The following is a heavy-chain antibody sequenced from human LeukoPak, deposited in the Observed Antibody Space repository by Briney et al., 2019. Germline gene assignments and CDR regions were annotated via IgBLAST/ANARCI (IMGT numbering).Heavy chain of an antibody. J-gene: IGHJ5*02. V-gene: IGHV4-59*01. CDR1: GGSISSFY. D-gene: IGHD4-23*01. CDR3: ARDPYGGDSGWFDP. Sequence: SETLSLTCTVSGGSISSFYWSWIRQTPGKGLEWIGYIYYSGKTNYNPSLKSRVTISVDTSKKQFSLKLRSLTAADTAVYYCARDPYGGDSGWFDPWGQGTLVTVSS. CDR2: IYYSGKT.